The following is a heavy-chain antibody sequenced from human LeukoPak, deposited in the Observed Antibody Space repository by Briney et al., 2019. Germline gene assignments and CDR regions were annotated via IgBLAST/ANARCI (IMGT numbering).Heavy chain of an antibody. J-gene: IGHJ5*02. D-gene: IGHD2-2*01. CDR3: ARALPLVPAAAWFDP. V-gene: IGHV4-59*01. CDR2: IYYSGST. CDR1: GGSISSYY. Sequence: PSETLSLTCTVSGGSISSYYWSWIRQPSGKGLEWIGYIYYSGSTNYNPSLKSRVTISVDTSKNQFSLKLSSVTAADTAVYYCARALPLVPAAAWFDPWGQGTPVTVSS.